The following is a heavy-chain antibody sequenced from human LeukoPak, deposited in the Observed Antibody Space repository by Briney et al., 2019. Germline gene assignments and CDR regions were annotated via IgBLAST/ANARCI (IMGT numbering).Heavy chain of an antibody. CDR2: IDRSGTIT. D-gene: IGHD2-2*02. CDR1: GFTFSNYA. V-gene: IGHV3-23*05. J-gene: IGHJ4*02. CDR3: AKTRADCSSLSCYRVFDY. Sequence: GGSLRLSRVASGFTFSNYAMSWVRQAPGKGLEWVSAIDRSGTITYYADSVKGRFTISRDNSKNTLFLQMNSLRVEDTAVYYCAKTRADCSSLSCYRVFDYWGQGTLVTVSS.